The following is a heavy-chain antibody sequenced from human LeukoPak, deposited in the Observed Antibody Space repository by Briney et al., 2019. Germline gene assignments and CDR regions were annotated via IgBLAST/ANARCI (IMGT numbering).Heavy chain of an antibody. D-gene: IGHD3-10*01. CDR1: GGSISSYY. CDR2: IYYSGST. V-gene: IGHV4-59*08. J-gene: IGHJ6*02. Sequence: SETLSLTCTVSGGSISSYYWSWIRQPPGKGLEWIGYIYYSGSTNYNPSLKSRVTISVDTSKNQFSLKLSSVAAADTAVYYCARRRGSGSYYYYYGMDVWGQGTTVTVSS. CDR3: ARRRGSGSYYYYYGMDV.